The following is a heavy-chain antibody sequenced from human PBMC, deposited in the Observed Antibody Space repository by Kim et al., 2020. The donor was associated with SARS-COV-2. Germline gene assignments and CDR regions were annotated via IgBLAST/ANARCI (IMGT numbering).Heavy chain of an antibody. J-gene: IGHJ4*02. D-gene: IGHD6-19*01. CDR3: ARDVSGWYLDSFDY. V-gene: IGHV7-4-1*02. Sequence: AQGFTGRFVFSLDTSVSTAYLQISSLKAEDTAVYYCARDVSGWYLDSFDYWGQGTLVTVSS.